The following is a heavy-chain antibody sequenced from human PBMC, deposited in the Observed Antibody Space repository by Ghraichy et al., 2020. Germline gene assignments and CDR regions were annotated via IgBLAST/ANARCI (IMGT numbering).Heavy chain of an antibody. D-gene: IGHD3-22*01. V-gene: IGHV4-39*01. J-gene: IGHJ6*02. CDR2: IYYSGST. CDR3: ARQVDYYDSNGYRLYGMDV. Sequence: ETLSLTCTVSGGSISSRSYYWGWIRQPPGKGLEWIGNIYYSGSTYYNPSLKSRVTISVDTSKNQFSLKLSSVTAADTAVYYCARQVDYYDSNGYRLYGMDVWGQWTTVTVSS. CDR1: GGSISSRSYY.